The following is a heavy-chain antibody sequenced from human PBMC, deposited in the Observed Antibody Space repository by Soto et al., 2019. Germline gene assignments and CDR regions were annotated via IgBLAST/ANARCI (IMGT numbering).Heavy chain of an antibody. J-gene: IGHJ6*02. V-gene: IGHV1-69*01. CDR2: IIPISETT. CDR3: ARSQGSSTSLEIYYYYYYGMDV. CDR1: GGTFSGYA. D-gene: IGHD2-2*01. Sequence: QVKLVQSGAEVKKPGSSVKVSCKASGGTFSGYAISWVRQAPGQGLEWMGGIIPISETTNYAQKFQGRVTITADESKSTAYMELSSLRSEDTAVYYCARSQGSSTSLEIYYYYYYGMDVWGQGTTVTVSS.